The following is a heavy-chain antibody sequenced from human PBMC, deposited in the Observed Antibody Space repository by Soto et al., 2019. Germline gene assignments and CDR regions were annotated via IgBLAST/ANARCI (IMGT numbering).Heavy chain of an antibody. CDR2: VSRKGNNI. Sequence: GGSLRLSCSASGFTLSSYDMHWVRQAPGKGLEYVSGVSRKGNNIYYADSVKGRFTISRDTFKDTLFLQMTSLRAEDTAVYYCVKEEIVVVGGFDYWGQGTLDTVSS. V-gene: IGHV3-64D*06. J-gene: IGHJ4*02. CDR1: GFTLSSYD. D-gene: IGHD1-26*01. CDR3: VKEEIVVVGGFDY.